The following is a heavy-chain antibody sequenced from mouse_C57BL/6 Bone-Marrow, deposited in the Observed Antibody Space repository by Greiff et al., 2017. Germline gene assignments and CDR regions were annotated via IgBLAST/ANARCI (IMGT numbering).Heavy chain of an antibody. V-gene: IGHV3-6*01. J-gene: IGHJ4*01. CDR3: ARRDYGIDYAMDY. D-gene: IGHD2-1*01. CDR2: ISYDGSN. Sequence: ESGPGLVKLSQSLSLTCSVTGYSITSGYYWNWIRQFPGNKLEWMGYISYDGSNNYNPSLKNRISITRDTSKNQFFLKLNSVTTEDTATYYCARRDYGIDYAMDYWGQGTSVTVSS. CDR1: GYSITSGYY.